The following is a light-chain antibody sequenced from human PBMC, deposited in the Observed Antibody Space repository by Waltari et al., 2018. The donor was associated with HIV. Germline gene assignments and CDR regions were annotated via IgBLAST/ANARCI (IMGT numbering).Light chain of an antibody. J-gene: IGLJ3*02. CDR2: EDV. V-gene: IGLV1-51*02. CDR3: GTWDSSLGAGV. CDR1: TSNIGSNY. Sequence: SVLTQPPSVSAAPGQTITISCSGSTSNIGSNYVAWYQQFPGRAPKFLIYEDVKRHSGIPDRCAGSKAGTSATLDITGRETGDEADYYCGTWDSSLGAGVFGGGTKVTV.